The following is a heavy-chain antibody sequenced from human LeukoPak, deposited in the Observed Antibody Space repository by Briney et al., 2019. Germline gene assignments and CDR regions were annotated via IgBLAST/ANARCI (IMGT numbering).Heavy chain of an antibody. J-gene: IGHJ6*03. D-gene: IGHD2-15*01. CDR2: INPKSGDL. CDR3: ARAAPAGYYYFMDV. Sequence: VASVKVSCKASGYTFSDYYIHWVRQPPGQGLEWMGWINPKSGDLNYAQKFQGGVTMTRDTSSKTVYVELSRLRSDDTAVYFCARAAPAGYYYFMDVWGKGTTVTVSS. V-gene: IGHV1-2*02. CDR1: GYTFSDYY.